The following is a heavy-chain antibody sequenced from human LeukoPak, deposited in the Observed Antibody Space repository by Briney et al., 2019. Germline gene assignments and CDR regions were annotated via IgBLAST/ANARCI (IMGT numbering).Heavy chain of an antibody. CDR3: ARVGLAGGGSFDI. V-gene: IGHV3-13*04. D-gene: IGHD3-16*01. CDR2: IDTAGDT. CDR1: GFTFSSYD. Sequence: GGSLRLSCAASGFTFSSYDMHWVRQATGKGLEWVSTIDTAGDTYYPGSVKGRFTISRENAKNSLYLQMNTLRAGDTAVYYCARVGLAGGGSFDIWGQGTMVTVSS. J-gene: IGHJ3*02.